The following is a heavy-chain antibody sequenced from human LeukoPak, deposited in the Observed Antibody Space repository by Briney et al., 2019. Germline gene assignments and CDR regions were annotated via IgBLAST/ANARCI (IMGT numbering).Heavy chain of an antibody. V-gene: IGHV1-2*02. CDR3: ARGPGDFDY. CDR2: INLNSGGT. Sequence: ASVKVSCKASGYTFTGYYMHWVRQAPAQGLEWMGWINLNSGGTNYPQKFQGRVTMTRDTSISTAYMELSRLRSDDTAVYYCARGPGDFDYWGQGTLVTVSS. J-gene: IGHJ4*02. D-gene: IGHD2-21*01. CDR1: GYTFTGYY.